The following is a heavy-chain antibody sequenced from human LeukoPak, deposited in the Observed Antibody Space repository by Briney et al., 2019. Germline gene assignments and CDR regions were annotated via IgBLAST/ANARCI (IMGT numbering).Heavy chain of an antibody. Sequence: GGSLRLSCAASGFTFSNYGMHWVRQAPGKGLEWVAVILYDGSNKYYGDSVKGRFTISRDNSKNTLYLQMNSLRTEDTAVYYCAKGGGYDSSGYYTDWGQGTLVTVSS. J-gene: IGHJ4*02. CDR1: GFTFSNYG. D-gene: IGHD3-22*01. V-gene: IGHV3-30*18. CDR2: ILYDGSNK. CDR3: AKGGGYDSSGYYTD.